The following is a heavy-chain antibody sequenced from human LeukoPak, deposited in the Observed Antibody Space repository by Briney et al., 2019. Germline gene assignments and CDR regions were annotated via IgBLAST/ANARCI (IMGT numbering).Heavy chain of an antibody. D-gene: IGHD6-19*01. CDR2: MYHSGNT. V-gene: IGHV4-4*02. J-gene: IGHJ5*02. Sequence: SETLSLTCAVSGGSISSNNWWSWVRQPPGKGLEWIGEMYHSGNTKYNPSLKSRVTISVDKSKNQFSLKLTSVTAADTAVYYCARDPGEYGSSSGWFDPWGQGALVTVSS. CDR3: ARDPGEYGSSSGWFDP. CDR1: GGSISSNNW.